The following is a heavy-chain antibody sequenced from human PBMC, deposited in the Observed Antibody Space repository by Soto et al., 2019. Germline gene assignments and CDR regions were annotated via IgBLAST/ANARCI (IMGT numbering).Heavy chain of an antibody. CDR1: GFTFSNCG. V-gene: IGHV3-33*01. CDR2: IWYDGSNK. J-gene: IGHJ4*02. Sequence: QVQLVESGGGVVQPGRSLRLSCAASGFTFSNCGMHWVRQAPGKGLEWVAVIWYDGSNKYYADSVKGRFTISRDNSKNTLYLQMNSLRAEDTAVYYCARDKGSGYSDYWGQGTLVTVSS. CDR3: ARDKGSGYSDY. D-gene: IGHD3-22*01.